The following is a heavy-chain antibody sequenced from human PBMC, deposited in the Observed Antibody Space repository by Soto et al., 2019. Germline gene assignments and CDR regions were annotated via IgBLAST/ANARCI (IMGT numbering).Heavy chain of an antibody. J-gene: IGHJ3*02. V-gene: IGHV1-2*02. CDR2: INPNSGGT. CDR3: AREVQGGAVAGYAFDI. CDR1: GYTFTGYY. D-gene: IGHD6-19*01. Sequence: VKVSCKASGYTFTGYYMHWVRQAPGQGLEWMGWINPNSGGTNYAQKFQGRVTMTRDTSISTAYMELSRLRSDDTAVYYCAREVQGGAVAGYAFDIWGQGTMVTVSS.